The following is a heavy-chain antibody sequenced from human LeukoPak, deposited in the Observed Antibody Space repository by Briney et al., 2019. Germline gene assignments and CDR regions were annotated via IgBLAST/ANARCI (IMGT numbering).Heavy chain of an antibody. CDR1: GYTFTGYY. J-gene: IGHJ4*02. CDR3: ARDFGKMATITLTFDY. CDR2: INPNSGGT. Sequence: ASVKVSCKASGYTFTGYYMHWVRQAPGQGLEWMGWINPNSGGTNYAQKFQGRVTMTRDTSISTAYMELSRLRSDDTAVYYCARDFGKMATITLTFDYWGQGTLVTVSS. V-gene: IGHV1-2*02. D-gene: IGHD5-24*01.